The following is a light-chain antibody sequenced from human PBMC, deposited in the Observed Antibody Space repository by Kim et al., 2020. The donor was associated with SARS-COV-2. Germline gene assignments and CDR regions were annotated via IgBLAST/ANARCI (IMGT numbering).Light chain of an antibody. CDR1: SSDVGAYDY. Sequence: GQSITISCTGTSSDVGAYDYVSWYQQHPGKAPKLIIFDVSDRPSGVSNRFSGSKSGFTASLTISGLQAEDEADYYCSSYTSTSTLVFGGGTQLTVL. J-gene: IGLJ2*01. CDR2: DVS. V-gene: IGLV2-14*03. CDR3: SSYTSTSTLV.